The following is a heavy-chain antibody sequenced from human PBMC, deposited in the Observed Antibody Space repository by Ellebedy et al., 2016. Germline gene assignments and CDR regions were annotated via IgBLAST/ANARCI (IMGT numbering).Heavy chain of an antibody. CDR2: IYPGDSDT. Sequence: GESLKISCKGSGYTFTNSWIGWVRQVPGKGLEWMGIIYPGDSDTRNNPSFQGQVTMSADHSDSTAYLHLTGLKASDSAIYYCARLTRDAYSPFDIWGQGTLVTVSS. J-gene: IGHJ4*02. D-gene: IGHD5-24*01. V-gene: IGHV5-51*01. CDR3: ARLTRDAYSPFDI. CDR1: GYTFTNSW.